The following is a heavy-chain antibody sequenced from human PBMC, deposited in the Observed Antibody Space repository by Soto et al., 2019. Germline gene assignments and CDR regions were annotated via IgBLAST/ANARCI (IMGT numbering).Heavy chain of an antibody. CDR1: GDSVSSNSAA. V-gene: IGHV6-1*01. CDR2: TYYRSKWYN. CDR3: ARGYSSGWYLGHFDY. Sequence: SQTLSLTCAIPGDSVSSNSAAWNWIRQSPSRGLEWLARTYYRSKWYNDYAVSVKSRITINPDTSKNQFSLQLNSVTPEDTAVYYGARGYSSGWYLGHFDYWGQGTLVTVSS. D-gene: IGHD6-19*01. J-gene: IGHJ4*02.